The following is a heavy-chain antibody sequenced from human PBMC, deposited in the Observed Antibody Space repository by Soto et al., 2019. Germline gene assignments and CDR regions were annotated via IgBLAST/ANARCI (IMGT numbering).Heavy chain of an antibody. D-gene: IGHD6-19*01. Sequence: SETLSLTCAVYGGSFSGYYWSWIRQPPGKGLEWIGEIYHSGSTNYNPSLKSRVTISVDKSKNQFSLKLSSVTAADTAVYYCARVFKQWLDYWGQGTLVTVSS. CDR3: ARVFKQWLDY. J-gene: IGHJ4*02. CDR2: IYHSGST. CDR1: GGSFSGYY. V-gene: IGHV4-34*01.